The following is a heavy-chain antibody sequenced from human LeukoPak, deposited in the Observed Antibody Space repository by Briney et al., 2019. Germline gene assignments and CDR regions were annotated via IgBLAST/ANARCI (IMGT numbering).Heavy chain of an antibody. V-gene: IGHV3-30*03. CDR3: ARGPYYGSGTLDY. J-gene: IGHJ4*02. Sequence: PGRSLRLSCAASGFTFSSYGMHWVRQAPGKGLEWVAVISYDGSNKYYADSVKGRFTISRDNSENTLYLQMNTVRAEDTAVYYCARGPYYGSGTLDYWGQGTLVVVSS. CDR2: ISYDGSNK. CDR1: GFTFSSYG. D-gene: IGHD3-10*01.